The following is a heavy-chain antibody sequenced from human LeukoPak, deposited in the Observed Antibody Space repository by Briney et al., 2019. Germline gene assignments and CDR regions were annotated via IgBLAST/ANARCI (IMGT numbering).Heavy chain of an antibody. V-gene: IGHV1-69*13. J-gene: IGHJ4*02. Sequence: ASVKVSCKASGGTFSSYAISWVRQAPGQGLEWMGGIIPIFGTANYAQKFQGRVTITADESTSTAYMELSSLRSEDTAVYYCAGSLRYSSSWYPDYWGQGTLVTVSS. D-gene: IGHD6-13*01. CDR1: GGTFSSYA. CDR2: IIPIFGTA. CDR3: AGSLRYSSSWYPDY.